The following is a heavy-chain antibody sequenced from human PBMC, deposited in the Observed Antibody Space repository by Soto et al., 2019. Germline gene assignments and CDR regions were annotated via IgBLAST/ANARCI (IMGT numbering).Heavy chain of an antibody. J-gene: IGHJ4*02. D-gene: IGHD1-1*01. V-gene: IGHV3-15*01. Sequence: EVQMVQSGGDLVKPGGSLRLSCVTSGFMFSSAWMNWVRQAPGKGLEWVARIKSEGDGGARDYAAPVKGRFTISRDDSKNTVHLQMNSLRAEDTAVYYCVEGWNDFWGQGTLVTVSS. CDR3: VEGWNDF. CDR1: GFMFSSAW. CDR2: IKSEGDGGAR.